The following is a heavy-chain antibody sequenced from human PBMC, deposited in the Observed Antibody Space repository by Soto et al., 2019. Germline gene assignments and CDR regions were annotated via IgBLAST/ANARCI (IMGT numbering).Heavy chain of an antibody. CDR2: IYYSGST. J-gene: IGHJ4*02. CDR1: GGSISSGGYY. D-gene: IGHD6-19*01. Sequence: PSETLSLTCTVSGGSISSGGYYWSWIRQHPGKGLEWIGYIYYSGSTYYNPSLKSRVTISVDTSKNQFSLKLSSVTAADTAVYYCARQTGIAVAGYFDYWGQGTLVTVSS. CDR3: ARQTGIAVAGYFDY. V-gene: IGHV4-31*03.